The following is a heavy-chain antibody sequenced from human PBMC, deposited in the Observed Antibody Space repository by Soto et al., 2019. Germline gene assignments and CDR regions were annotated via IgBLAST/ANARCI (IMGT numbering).Heavy chain of an antibody. CDR3: ARDWGSPNNQWGSYYYLDV. CDR2: FDPEDGKT. D-gene: IGHD7-27*01. J-gene: IGHJ6*03. V-gene: IGHV1-24*01. CDR1: GYTLTMLS. Sequence: ASLKVSCKVSGYTLTMLSMHWVRQAPGKGLEWMGGFDPEDGKTIYIQKIQGRVTMTKDKSTGTAYMELRSLRSDDTAVYYCARDWGSPNNQWGSYYYLDVWGKVTTVTVSS.